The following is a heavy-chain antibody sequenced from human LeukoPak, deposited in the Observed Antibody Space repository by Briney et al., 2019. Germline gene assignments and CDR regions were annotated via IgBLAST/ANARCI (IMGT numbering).Heavy chain of an antibody. Sequence: ASVKVSCKASGYTFTSYDINWVRQATGQGLEWMGWMNPNSGNTGYAQKFQGRVTITADESTSTAYMELSSLRSEDTAVYYCARGARRPRDYDYVWGSYRPYYFDYWGQGTLVTVSS. V-gene: IGHV1-8*03. D-gene: IGHD3-16*02. CDR2: MNPNSGNT. CDR1: GYTFTSYD. CDR3: ARGARRPRDYDYVWGSYRPYYFDY. J-gene: IGHJ4*02.